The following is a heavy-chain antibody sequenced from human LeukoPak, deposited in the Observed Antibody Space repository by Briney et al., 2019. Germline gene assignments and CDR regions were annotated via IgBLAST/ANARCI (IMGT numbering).Heavy chain of an antibody. Sequence: GGSLRLSCAASGFTFSSYGMHWVRQAPGKGLEWVALIWYDGNNKYYADSVKGRFTISRDNSKNTLYLQMNSLRAEDTAVYYCAKSAYYDASGYYREYYFDYWGQGTLVTVSS. D-gene: IGHD3-22*01. CDR1: GFTFSSYG. J-gene: IGHJ4*02. V-gene: IGHV3-33*06. CDR2: IWYDGNNK. CDR3: AKSAYYDASGYYREYYFDY.